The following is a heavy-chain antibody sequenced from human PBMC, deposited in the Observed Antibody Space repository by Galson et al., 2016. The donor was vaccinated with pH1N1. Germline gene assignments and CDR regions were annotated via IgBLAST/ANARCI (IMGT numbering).Heavy chain of an antibody. CDR1: GGTFGSYS. CDR2: INPIFNTA. D-gene: IGHD3-22*01. CDR3: AREDYYDTDLSDWYFDL. Sequence: SVKVSCKASGGTFGSYSINWVRQAPGQGLEWMGGINPIFNTAKYAQNFQGKVTITADESTTTAYMELSSLRSEDTAVYFCAREDYYDTDLSDWYFDLWGRGTLLTVSS. J-gene: IGHJ2*01. V-gene: IGHV1-69*13.